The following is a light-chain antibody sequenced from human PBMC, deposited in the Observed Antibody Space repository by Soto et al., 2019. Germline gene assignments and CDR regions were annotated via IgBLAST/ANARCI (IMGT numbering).Light chain of an antibody. CDR1: QTVTRNY. Sequence: EIVLTQPPGTLSLSPGERATLSCRASQTVTRNYLAWHQQKPGQAPRLLIYGASSRATGIPDRFSGSGSGTDFTLTTSSLEPEDFAVYYCQQYGNSPRTFGQGTKVDIK. J-gene: IGKJ1*01. CDR3: QQYGNSPRT. V-gene: IGKV3-20*01. CDR2: GAS.